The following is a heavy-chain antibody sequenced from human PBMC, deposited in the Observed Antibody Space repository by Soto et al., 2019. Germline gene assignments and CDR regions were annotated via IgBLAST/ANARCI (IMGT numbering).Heavy chain of an antibody. D-gene: IGHD6-19*01. V-gene: IGHV3-13*01. CDR3: ARDLRAVAGAYYYYGMDV. Sequence: GGSLRLSCAASGFTFSSYDMHWVRQATGKGLEWVSAIGTAGDTYYPGSVKGRFTISRENAKNSLYLQMNSLRAKDTAVYYCARDLRAVAGAYYYYGMDVWGQGTTVTVSS. CDR2: IGTAGDT. J-gene: IGHJ6*02. CDR1: GFTFSSYD.